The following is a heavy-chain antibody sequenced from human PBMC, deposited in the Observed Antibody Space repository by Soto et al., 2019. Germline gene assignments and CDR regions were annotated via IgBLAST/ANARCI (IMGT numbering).Heavy chain of an antibody. Sequence: EVQLLESGGGWTQSGGSLRLSCAASGFTFSSFAMSWVRRAPGKGLEWVSGISGSGRDTHESDSVKGRFTISRDNSRNTLYLQMNSLRAEDTAIYYCAKDLRGFVPRGVGGMDGWGQGTTVTVS. J-gene: IGHJ6*02. CDR2: ISGSGRDT. D-gene: IGHD3-10*01. CDR1: GFTFSSFA. CDR3: AKDLRGFVPRGVGGMDG. V-gene: IGHV3-23*01.